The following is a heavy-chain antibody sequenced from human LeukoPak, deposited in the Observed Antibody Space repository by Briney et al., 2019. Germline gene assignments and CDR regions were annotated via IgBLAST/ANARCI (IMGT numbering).Heavy chain of an antibody. CDR2: IIPIFGTA. CDR3: AFGDYYGSGSYYYYYYMDV. V-gene: IGHV1-69*13. Sequence: SVKVSCKASGGTFSSYAISWVRQAPGQGLEWMGGIIPIFGTANYAQKFQGRVTITADESTSTAYMELSSLRSEDTAVYYCAFGDYYGSGSYYYYYYMDVWGKGTTVTVSS. D-gene: IGHD3-10*01. J-gene: IGHJ6*03. CDR1: GGTFSSYA.